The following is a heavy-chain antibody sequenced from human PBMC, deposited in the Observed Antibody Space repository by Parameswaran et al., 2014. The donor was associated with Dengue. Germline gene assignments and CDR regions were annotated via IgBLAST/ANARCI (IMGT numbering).Heavy chain of an antibody. V-gene: IGHV5-51*01. CDR3: ARRFRGVPYYYYGMDV. Sequence: GESLKISCKGSGYSFTSYWIGWVRQMPGKGLEWMGIIYPGDSDTRYSPSFQGQVTISADKSISTAYLQWSSLKASDTAMYYCARRFRGVPYYYYGMDVWGQGTTVTVSS. J-gene: IGHJ6*02. CDR1: GYSFTSYW. D-gene: IGHD2-8*02. CDR2: IYPGDSDT.